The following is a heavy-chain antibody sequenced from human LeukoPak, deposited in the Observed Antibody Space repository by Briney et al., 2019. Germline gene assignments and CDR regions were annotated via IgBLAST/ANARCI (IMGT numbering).Heavy chain of an antibody. Sequence: GGSLRLSCAVSGFTVSSKYMSWVRQAPGKGLEWVSVLYSGGRTYYADSVKGRFTISRDNSKNTLYLQMSSLRAEDTAVYYCARDLPFDYWGQGTLVTVSS. CDR3: ARDLPFDY. CDR2: LYSGGRT. J-gene: IGHJ4*02. V-gene: IGHV3-66*01. CDR1: GFTVSSKY.